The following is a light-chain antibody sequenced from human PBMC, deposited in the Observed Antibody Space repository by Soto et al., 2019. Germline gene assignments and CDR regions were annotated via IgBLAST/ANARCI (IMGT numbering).Light chain of an antibody. Sequence: EVVMTQSPATLSVSPGEGATLSCRASQGIGNTLAWYQQKPGQAPRLLIYGVSSRATGIPDRFSGSGSGTDFTLTISRLEREDFAVYYCQQYGISPRTFGQGTKVDIK. CDR2: GVS. J-gene: IGKJ1*01. CDR1: QGIGNT. V-gene: IGKV3-20*01. CDR3: QQYGISPRT.